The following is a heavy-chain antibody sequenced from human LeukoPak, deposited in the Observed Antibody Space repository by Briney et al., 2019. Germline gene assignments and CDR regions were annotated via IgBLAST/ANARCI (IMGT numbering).Heavy chain of an antibody. V-gene: IGHV6-1*01. CDR3: ARYPHIVVVPAAPAGFDP. CDR1: GDSVSSNSAA. CDR2: TYYRSKWYN. D-gene: IGHD2-2*01. Sequence: SQTLSLTCAIPGDSVSSNSAAWNWSRQSPSRGLEWLGRTYYRSKWYNDYAVSVKSRITINPDTSKNQFSLQLNSVTPEDTAVYYCARYPHIVVVPAAPAGFDPWGQGTLVTVSS. J-gene: IGHJ5*02.